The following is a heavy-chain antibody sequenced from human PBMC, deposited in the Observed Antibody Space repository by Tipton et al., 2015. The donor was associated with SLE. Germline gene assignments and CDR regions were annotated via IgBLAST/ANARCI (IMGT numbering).Heavy chain of an antibody. CDR2: IYSGGSST. D-gene: IGHD3-10*01. CDR3: AKCRGTMVQGDAFDI. Sequence: GSLRLSCAASGFTFSSYAMSWVRQAPGKGLEWVSVIYSGGSSTYYADSVKGRFTISRDNSKNTLYLQMNSLRAEDTAVYYCAKCRGTMVQGDAFDIWGQGTMVTVSS. J-gene: IGHJ3*02. CDR1: GFTFSSYA. V-gene: IGHV3-23*03.